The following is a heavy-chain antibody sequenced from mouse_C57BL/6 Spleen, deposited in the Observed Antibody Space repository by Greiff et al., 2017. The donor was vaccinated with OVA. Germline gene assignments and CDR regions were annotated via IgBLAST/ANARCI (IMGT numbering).Heavy chain of an antibody. CDR3: ARGETAQAYGFAY. CDR2: ISDGGSYT. V-gene: IGHV5-4*01. J-gene: IGHJ3*01. D-gene: IGHD3-2*02. Sequence: EVQLQESGGGLVKPGGSLKLSCAASGFTFSSYAMSWVRQTPAKRLEWVATISDGGSYTYYPDNVKGRFTISRDNAKNNLYLQMSHLKSEDTAMYYCARGETAQAYGFAYWGQGTLVTVSA. CDR1: GFTFSSYA.